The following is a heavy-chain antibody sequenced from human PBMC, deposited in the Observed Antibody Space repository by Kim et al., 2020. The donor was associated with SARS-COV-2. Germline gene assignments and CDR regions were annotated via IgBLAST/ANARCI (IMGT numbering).Heavy chain of an antibody. CDR1: GGTFSSYA. CDR2: IIPIFGTA. D-gene: IGHD3-22*01. V-gene: IGHV1-69*13. Sequence: SVKVSCKASGGTFSSYAISWVRQAPGQGLEWMGGIIPIFGTANYAQKFQGRVTITADESTSTAYMELSSLRSEDTAVYYCARSYYYDSSGYYHLDYWGQGTLVTVSS. CDR3: ARSYYYDSSGYYHLDY. J-gene: IGHJ4*02.